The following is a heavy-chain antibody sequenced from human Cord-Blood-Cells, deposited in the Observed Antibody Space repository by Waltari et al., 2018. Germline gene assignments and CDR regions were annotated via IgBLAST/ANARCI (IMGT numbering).Heavy chain of an antibody. J-gene: IGHJ6*03. Sequence: QVQLMESGGGVVQPGRSLRLSCAASGFTFSSYAMHWVRQAPGKGLEWVAGISYEGSKKDYADSVKGRFTSSRENSKNTLYLQMNSLRAEDTAVYYCARDLFRLPYSYCMDVWGKGTTVTVSS. CDR2: ISYEGSKK. D-gene: IGHD2-21*01. V-gene: IGHV3-30*04. CDR1: GFTFSSYA. CDR3: ARDLFRLPYSYCMDV.